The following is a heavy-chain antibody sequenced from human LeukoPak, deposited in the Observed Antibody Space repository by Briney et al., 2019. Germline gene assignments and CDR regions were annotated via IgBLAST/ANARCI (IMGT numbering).Heavy chain of an antibody. CDR1: GYTFTSYY. CDR2: INPNSGGT. D-gene: IGHD3-10*01. V-gene: IGHV1-2*02. Sequence: ASVKVSCKASGYTFTSYYMHWVRQAPGQGLEWMGWINPNSGGTNYAQKFQGRVTMTRDTSISTAYMELSRLRSDDTAVYYCARDLAYYYGSGSYPWGQGTLVTVSS. CDR3: ARDLAYYYGSGSYP. J-gene: IGHJ5*02.